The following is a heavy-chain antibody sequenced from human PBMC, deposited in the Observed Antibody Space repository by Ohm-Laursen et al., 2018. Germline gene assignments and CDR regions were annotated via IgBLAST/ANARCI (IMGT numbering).Heavy chain of an antibody. V-gene: IGHV1-8*01. CDR2: MNPNSGNT. J-gene: IGHJ4*02. D-gene: IGHD5-24*01. Sequence: GASVKVSCKAYGHTFTSYDINWARQATGQGLEWMGWMNPNSGNTGYAQKFQGRVTMTRNTSISTVYMELSRLKSEDTAVYYCARVYRMEMQFWALDFWGQGTLVTVSS. CDR1: GHTFTSYD. CDR3: ARVYRMEMQFWALDF.